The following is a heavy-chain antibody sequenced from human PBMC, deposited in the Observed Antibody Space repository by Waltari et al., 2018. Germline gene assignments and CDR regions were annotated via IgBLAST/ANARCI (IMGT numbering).Heavy chain of an antibody. CDR2: ISSGGSNK. CDR3: AKDDGSGGAFDI. CDR1: GFTFSSYS. Sequence: QVQLVESGGGVVQPGRSLRLSCAASGFTFSSYSMHWVRQAAGKGLEWLAVISSGGSNKFYVDSVKGRFTISRDNSKNTLYLQVNSLRTEDTAVYYCAKDDGSGGAFDIWGQGTMVTVSS. J-gene: IGHJ3*02. D-gene: IGHD6-19*01. V-gene: IGHV3-30*18.